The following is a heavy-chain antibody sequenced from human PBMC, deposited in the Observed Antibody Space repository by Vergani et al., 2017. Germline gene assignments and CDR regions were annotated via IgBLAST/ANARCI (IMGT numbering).Heavy chain of an antibody. CDR1: GYTFTGYY. CDR2: INPNSGGT. CDR3: ARKIGGSRYYYYYGMDV. D-gene: IGHD1-26*01. J-gene: IGHJ6*02. V-gene: IGHV1-2*02. Sequence: QVQLVQSGAEVKKPGASVKVSCKASGYTFTGYYMHWVRQAPGQGLEWMGWINPNSGGTNYAQKFQGRVTMTRDTSISTAYMELSRLRSDETAVYYCARKIGGSRYYYYYGMDVWGQGTTVTVSS.